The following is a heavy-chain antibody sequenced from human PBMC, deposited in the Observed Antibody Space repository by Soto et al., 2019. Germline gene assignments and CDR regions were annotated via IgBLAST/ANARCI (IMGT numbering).Heavy chain of an antibody. V-gene: IGHV3-21*01. Sequence: PGGSLRLSCAASGFTFSSYSMNWVRQAPGKGLEWVSSISSSSSYIYYADSVKGRFTISRDNAKNSLYLQMNSLRAEDTAVYYSARCPLDGYDLILDYWGQGTLVTVSS. CDR1: GFTFSSYS. D-gene: IGHD5-12*01. J-gene: IGHJ4*02. CDR3: ARCPLDGYDLILDY. CDR2: ISSSSSYI.